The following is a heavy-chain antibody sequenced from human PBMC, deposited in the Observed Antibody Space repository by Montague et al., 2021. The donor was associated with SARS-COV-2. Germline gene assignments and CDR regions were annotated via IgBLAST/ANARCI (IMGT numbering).Heavy chain of an antibody. Sequence: SETLSLTCAIYGGSFSGYYWSWIRQPPGKGLEWIGEINHSGSTNYNPSLKSRVTISVDTSKNQSSLKLSSVTAADTAVYYCARGSWHIVVVTAIRDGYYGMDVWGQGTTGTVSS. CDR1: GGSFSGYY. V-gene: IGHV4-34*01. J-gene: IGHJ6*02. CDR2: INHSGST. CDR3: ARGSWHIVVVTAIRDGYYGMDV. D-gene: IGHD2-21*02.